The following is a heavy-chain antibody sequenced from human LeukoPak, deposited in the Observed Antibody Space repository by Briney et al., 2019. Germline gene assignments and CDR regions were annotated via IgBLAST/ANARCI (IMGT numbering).Heavy chain of an antibody. D-gene: IGHD2/OR15-2a*01. CDR2: INSDGSST. CDR3: ARAGNTRFGY. Sequence: GGTLRLSCAASGFTFSTYGMGWVRQAPGKGLEWVSSINSDGSSTSYADSVKGRFTISRDNSKNTLYLQMNSLRAEDTAVYYCARAGNTRFGYWGQGTLVTVSS. CDR1: GFTFSTYG. J-gene: IGHJ4*02. V-gene: IGHV3-23*01.